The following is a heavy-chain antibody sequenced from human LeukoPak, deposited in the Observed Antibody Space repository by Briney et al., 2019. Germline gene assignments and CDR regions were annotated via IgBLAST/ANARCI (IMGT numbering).Heavy chain of an antibody. CDR3: ARGRVYYYGSGSWNRFDY. V-gene: IGHV4-34*01. J-gene: IGHJ4*02. CDR2: INHSGST. D-gene: IGHD3-10*01. CDR1: GGSFSGYY. Sequence: PSETLSLTCAVYGGSFSGYYWSWIRQPPGKGLEWIGEINHSGSTNYNPSLKSRVTISVDTSKNQFSLKLSSVTAADTAVYYCARGRVYYYGSGSWNRFDYWGQGTPVTVSS.